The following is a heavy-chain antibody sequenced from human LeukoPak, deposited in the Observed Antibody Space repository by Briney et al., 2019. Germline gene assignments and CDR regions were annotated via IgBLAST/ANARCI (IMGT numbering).Heavy chain of an antibody. D-gene: IGHD3-22*01. Sequence: GGSLRLSCAASGFTFSSYAMSWVRQAPGKGLEWVSAISGSGGSTYYADSVKGRFTISRDNSKNTLYLQMNSLRAEDTAVYYCAKDGEGGFFYYDSSGYDAFDIWGQGTMVTVSS. CDR3: AKDGEGGFFYYDSSGYDAFDI. J-gene: IGHJ3*02. CDR1: GFTFSSYA. CDR2: ISGSGGST. V-gene: IGHV3-23*01.